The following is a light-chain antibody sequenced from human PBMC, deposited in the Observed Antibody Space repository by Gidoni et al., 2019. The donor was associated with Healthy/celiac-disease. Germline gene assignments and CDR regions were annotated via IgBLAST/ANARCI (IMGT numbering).Light chain of an antibody. CDR3: QQYDNLPPLT. V-gene: IGKV1-33*01. J-gene: IGKJ4*01. CDR1: QDISNY. CDR2: DAS. Sequence: DFQLTRSPSSLSASVGDRVTITCQASQDISNYLNWYQQKPGKAPKLLIYDASNLETGVPSRFSGSGSGTDFTFTISSLQPEDIATYYCQQYDNLPPLTFGGGTKVEIK.